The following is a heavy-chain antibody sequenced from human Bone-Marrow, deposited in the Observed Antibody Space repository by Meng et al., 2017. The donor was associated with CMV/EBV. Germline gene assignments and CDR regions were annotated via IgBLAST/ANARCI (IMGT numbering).Heavy chain of an antibody. CDR1: GFSFRDYA. CDR2: NTGGRDNT. J-gene: IGHJ4*02. V-gene: IGHV3-23*01. D-gene: IGHD5-18*01. Sequence: GESLKISCVASGFSFRDYAMSWVRQAPGKGLEWVSMNTGGRDNTYYPDSVKGRFTISRDNSRNTLYLQMKSLRGDDTALYYCAVWSGYSFGGGNYWGQGARVTGSS. CDR3: AVWSGYSFGGGNY.